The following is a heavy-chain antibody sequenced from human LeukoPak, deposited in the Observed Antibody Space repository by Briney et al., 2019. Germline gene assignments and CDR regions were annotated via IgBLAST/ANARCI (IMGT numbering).Heavy chain of an antibody. D-gene: IGHD3-3*01. J-gene: IGHJ4*02. Sequence: GGSLRLSCAASGFTFSSYAMSWVRQAPGKGLEWVSAISGSGGSTYYADSVKGRFTISRDNSKNTLYLQMNSLRAEDTAVYYCAKVGNDFWSGYYTEHYFDYWGQGTLVTVSS. CDR1: GFTFSSYA. CDR3: AKVGNDFWSGYYTEHYFDY. V-gene: IGHV3-23*01. CDR2: ISGSGGST.